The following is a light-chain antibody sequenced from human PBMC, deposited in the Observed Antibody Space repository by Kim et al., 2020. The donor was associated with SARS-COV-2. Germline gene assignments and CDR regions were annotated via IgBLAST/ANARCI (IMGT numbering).Light chain of an antibody. V-gene: IGLV3-1*01. CDR2: QDS. Sequence: SGAQGQTASITCSGDKWGDKYACWYQQKPGQPPVLVIYQDSERPSGIPERFSGSNSGNTATLTISGTQAMDEADYYCQAWDSSTAVFGGGTQLTVL. CDR3: QAWDSSTAV. CDR1: KWGDKY. J-gene: IGLJ3*02.